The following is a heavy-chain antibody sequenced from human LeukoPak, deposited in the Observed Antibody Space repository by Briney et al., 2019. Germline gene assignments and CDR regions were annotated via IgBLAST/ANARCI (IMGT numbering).Heavy chain of an antibody. D-gene: IGHD4-17*01. Sequence: SQTLSLTCTVSGGSISSGSYYWRWIRQPAGTGLEWIGRIYTSGSTNYNPSLKSRVTISVDTSKNQFSLKLSSVTAADTAVYYCARDHTVTAFDIWGQGTMVTVSS. CDR1: GGSISSGSYY. V-gene: IGHV4-61*02. J-gene: IGHJ3*02. CDR3: ARDHTVTAFDI. CDR2: IYTSGST.